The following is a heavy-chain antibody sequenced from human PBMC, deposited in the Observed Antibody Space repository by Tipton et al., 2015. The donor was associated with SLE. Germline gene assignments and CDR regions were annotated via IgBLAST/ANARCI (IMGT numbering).Heavy chain of an antibody. D-gene: IGHD1-26*01. V-gene: IGHV3-74*01. J-gene: IGHJ4*02. CDR3: ARDVGGFGGY. CDR2: INTDGRIT. Sequence: GSLRLSCAASGFTFNIHAMTWVRQVPGKGLVWVSRINTDGRITNYADSAKGRFTISRDNAKNTLYLQMTSLRAEDTAIYYCARDVGGFGGYWGQGTLVTVSS. CDR1: GFTFNIHA.